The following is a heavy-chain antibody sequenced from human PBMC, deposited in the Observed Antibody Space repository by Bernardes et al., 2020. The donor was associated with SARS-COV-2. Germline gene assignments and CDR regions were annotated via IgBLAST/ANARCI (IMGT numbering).Heavy chain of an antibody. CDR1: GFTFSSYG. V-gene: IGHV3-33*01. CDR3: ARDFGVWFGELYLDY. Sequence: GGSLRLSCAASGFTFSSYGMHWVRQAPGKGLEWVAVIWYDGSNKYYADSVKGRFTISRDNSKNTLYLQMNSLRAEDTAVYYCARDFGVWFGELYLDYWGQGTLVTVSS. J-gene: IGHJ4*02. D-gene: IGHD3-10*01. CDR2: IWYDGSNK.